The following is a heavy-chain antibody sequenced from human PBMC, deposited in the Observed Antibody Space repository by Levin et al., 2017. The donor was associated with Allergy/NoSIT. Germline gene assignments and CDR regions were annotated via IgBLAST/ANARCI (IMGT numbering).Heavy chain of an antibody. CDR1: GYTFTTSW. J-gene: IGHJ4*02. D-gene: IGHD6-6*01. Sequence: GRSLKISCKGSGYTFTTSWIGWVRQLPGKGLEWMGIIWPDDSQTIYSPSFQGQVTISADKSINTAYLQWSRLKASDTAMYYCARHGRITPRQNYFDSWGQGTLVTVSS. CDR2: IWPDDSQT. V-gene: IGHV5-51*01. CDR3: ARHGRITPRQNYFDS.